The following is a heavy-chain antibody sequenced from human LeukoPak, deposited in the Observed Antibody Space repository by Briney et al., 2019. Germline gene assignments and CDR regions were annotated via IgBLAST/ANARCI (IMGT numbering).Heavy chain of an antibody. CDR3: ARVVADSSGYFWGYYGMDV. Sequence: GGSLRLSCAASGFTFSSYGMHWVRQAPGKGLEWVAVIWYDGSNKYYADSVKGRFTISRDNSKNTLYLQMNSLRAEDTAVYYCARVVADSSGYFWGYYGMDVWGQGTTVTVSS. V-gene: IGHV3-33*01. CDR1: GFTFSSYG. J-gene: IGHJ6*02. D-gene: IGHD3-22*01. CDR2: IWYDGSNK.